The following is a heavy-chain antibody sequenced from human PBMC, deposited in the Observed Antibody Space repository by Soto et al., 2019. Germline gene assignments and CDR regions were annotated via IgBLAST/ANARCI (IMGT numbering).Heavy chain of an antibody. CDR1: GFTFSSYA. V-gene: IGHV3-30-3*01. CDR3: ARGVVPAATDYYYYYYGMDV. CDR2: ISYDGSNK. Sequence: GGSLRLSCAASGFTFSSYAMHWVRQAPGKGLEWVAVISYDGSNKYYADSVKGRFTISRDNSKNTLYLQMNSLRAEDTAVYYCARGVVPAATDYYYYYYGMDVWGQGTTVTVSS. D-gene: IGHD2-2*01. J-gene: IGHJ6*02.